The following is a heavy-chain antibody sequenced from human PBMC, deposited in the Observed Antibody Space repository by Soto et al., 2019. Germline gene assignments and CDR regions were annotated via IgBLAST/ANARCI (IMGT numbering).Heavy chain of an antibody. Sequence: SETLSLTCAVSGGSISSGGYSWSWIRQPPGKGLEWIGYIHHSGSTYYNPSLKSRVTISVDRSKNQFSLKLSSVTAADTAVYYCARGHYYDSSGYFNSWGQGTLVTVSS. J-gene: IGHJ4*02. CDR3: ARGHYYDSSGYFNS. CDR1: GGSISSGGYS. D-gene: IGHD3-22*01. CDR2: IHHSGST. V-gene: IGHV4-30-2*01.